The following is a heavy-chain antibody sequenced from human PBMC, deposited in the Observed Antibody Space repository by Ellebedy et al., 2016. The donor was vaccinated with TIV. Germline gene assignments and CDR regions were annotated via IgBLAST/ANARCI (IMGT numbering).Heavy chain of an antibody. CDR1: GYTFTSYD. D-gene: IGHD6-25*01. Sequence: ASVKVSCKASGYTFTSYDISWVRQAPGQGLEWMGWISAYNGNTNYAQKFQGRVTMTRDTSISTVYMELSRLRSDDTAVYYCARIGYSSGAADFDYWGQGTLVTVSS. V-gene: IGHV1-18*04. J-gene: IGHJ4*02. CDR3: ARIGYSSGAADFDY. CDR2: ISAYNGNT.